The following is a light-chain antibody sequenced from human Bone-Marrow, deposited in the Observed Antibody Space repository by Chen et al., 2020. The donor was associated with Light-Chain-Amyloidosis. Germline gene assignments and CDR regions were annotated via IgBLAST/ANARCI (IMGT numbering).Light chain of an antibody. Sequence: NFMLTQPHSVSESPGKTVIISCTRSSGNIATNYVQWYQQRPGSSPTTVIYEDDQRPSGGPDRFSASIDRSSNSASLTISGLKTEEEADYYCESYQGSSQGVFGGGTKLTVL. V-gene: IGLV6-57*01. CDR1: SGNIATNY. CDR2: EDD. CDR3: ESYQGSSQGV. J-gene: IGLJ3*02.